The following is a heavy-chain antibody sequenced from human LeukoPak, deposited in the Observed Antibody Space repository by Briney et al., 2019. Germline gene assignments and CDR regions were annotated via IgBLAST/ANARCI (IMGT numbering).Heavy chain of an antibody. CDR1: GFTFSSYS. CDR3: ARALGLRYFDWLLPDY. D-gene: IGHD3-9*01. V-gene: IGHV3-21*01. CDR2: ISSSSSYI. Sequence: GGSLRLSCAASGFTFSSYSMNWVRQAPGKGLEWVSSISSSSSYIYYADSVKGRFTISRDNAKNSLYLQMNSLRAEDTAVYYCARALGLRYFDWLLPDYWGQGTLVTVSS. J-gene: IGHJ4*02.